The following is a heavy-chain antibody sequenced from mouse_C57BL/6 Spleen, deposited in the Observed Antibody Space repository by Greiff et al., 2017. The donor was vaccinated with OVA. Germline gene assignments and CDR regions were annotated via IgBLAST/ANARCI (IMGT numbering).Heavy chain of an antibody. Sequence: QVQLQQPGAELVKPGASVKLSCKASGYTFTSYWMHWVKQRPGQGLEWIGMINPNSGSTNYNEKFKSKATLTVDKSSSTGYMQLSSLTSEDSAVYYCARDYGSSYGAYWGQGTLVTVSA. J-gene: IGHJ3*01. D-gene: IGHD1-1*01. V-gene: IGHV1-64*01. CDR3: ARDYGSSYGAY. CDR2: INPNSGST. CDR1: GYTFTSYW.